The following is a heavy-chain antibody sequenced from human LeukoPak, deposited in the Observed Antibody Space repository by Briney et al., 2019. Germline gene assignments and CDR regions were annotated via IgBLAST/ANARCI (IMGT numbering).Heavy chain of an antibody. V-gene: IGHV3-23*01. D-gene: IGHD3-9*01. CDR2: ISGSGGST. CDR3: AKGGALVLRYFDWLFPYFDY. J-gene: IGHJ4*02. CDR1: GFTFSSYA. Sequence: PGGSLRLSCAASGFTFSSYAMSWVRQAPGKGLEWVSAISGSGGSTYYADSVKGRFTISRDNSKNTLYLQMNSLRAEDTAVYYCAKGGALVLRYFDWLFPYFDYWGQGTLVTVSS.